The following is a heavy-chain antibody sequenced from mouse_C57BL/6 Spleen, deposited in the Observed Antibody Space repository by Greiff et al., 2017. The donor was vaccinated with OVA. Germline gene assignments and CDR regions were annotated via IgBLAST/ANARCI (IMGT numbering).Heavy chain of an antibody. Sequence: QVQLQQPGTELVKPGASVKLSCKASGYTFTSYWMHWVKQRPGQGLEWIGNINPSNGGTNYNEKFKSKATLTVDKSSSPAYMQLSSLTSEDSAVYDCASSSIYYCADWYVDVWGTGTSVTVSS. CDR1: GYTFTSYW. J-gene: IGHJ1*03. V-gene: IGHV1-53*01. D-gene: IGHD2-13*01. CDR3: ASSSIYYCADWYVDV. CDR2: INPSNGGT.